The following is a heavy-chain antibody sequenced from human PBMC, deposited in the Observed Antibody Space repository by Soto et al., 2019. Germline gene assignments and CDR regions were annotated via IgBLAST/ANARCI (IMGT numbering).Heavy chain of an antibody. CDR2: IWHDGGNK. CDR1: GFTFSSYV. CDR3: ARDGDVNTGFGKDY. V-gene: IGHV3-33*01. Sequence: GGSRRLSWAASGFTFSSYVMHWVRQAPGKGLEWVAFIWHDGGNKFYAESVKGRFTISRDNSKNTLYLQMTSLSAEDTAMYYCARDGDVNTGFGKDYWGQGTLVTVSS. D-gene: IGHD3-16*01. J-gene: IGHJ4*02.